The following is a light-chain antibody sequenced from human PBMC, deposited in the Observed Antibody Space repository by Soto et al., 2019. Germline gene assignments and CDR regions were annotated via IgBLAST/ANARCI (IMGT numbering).Light chain of an antibody. J-gene: IGKJ2*01. CDR2: GAS. V-gene: IGKV1-27*01. CDR1: QDISNH. CDR3: QQYNSAPNT. Sequence: DIQMTQSPSSLSASVGDRVTITCRTSQDISNHLAWYQQKPGKVPKLLIYGASKLQTGVHSRFSGSGSGTLFTLTISSLQPEDVATYYCQQYNSAPNTFGQGTRLEIK.